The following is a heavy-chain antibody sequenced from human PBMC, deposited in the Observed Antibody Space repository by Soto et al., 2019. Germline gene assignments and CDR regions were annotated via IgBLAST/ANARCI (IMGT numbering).Heavy chain of an antibody. V-gene: IGHV1-2*04. Sequence: ASVKVSCKASGYTFTGYYMHWVRQAPGQGLEWMGWINPNSGGTNYAQKFQGWVTMTRDTSISTAYMKLSRLRSDDTAVYYCARDLTMVRRIQYSSSSDYYYYYGMDVWGQGTTVTVSS. J-gene: IGHJ6*02. CDR3: ARDLTMVRRIQYSSSSDYYYYYGMDV. D-gene: IGHD6-6*01. CDR2: INPNSGGT. CDR1: GYTFTGYY.